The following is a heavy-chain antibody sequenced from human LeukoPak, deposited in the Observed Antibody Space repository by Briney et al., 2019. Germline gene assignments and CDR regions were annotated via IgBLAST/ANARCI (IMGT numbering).Heavy chain of an antibody. J-gene: IGHJ6*04. Sequence: GGSLRLPCAASGFTFSTYGMHWVRQAPGKGLEWVSGITGDATSTYYSDSVKGRFTVSRDNSKNTLYLHMNSLRAEDTAVYYCAELGITMIGGVWGKGTTVTISS. CDR1: GFTFSTYG. D-gene: IGHD3-10*02. CDR2: ITGDATST. V-gene: IGHV3-23*01. CDR3: AELGITMIGGV.